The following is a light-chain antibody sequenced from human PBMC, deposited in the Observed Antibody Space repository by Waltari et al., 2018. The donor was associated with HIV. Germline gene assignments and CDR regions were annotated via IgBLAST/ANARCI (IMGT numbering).Light chain of an antibody. CDR2: GNS. V-gene: IGLV1-40*01. J-gene: IGLJ1*01. CDR1: SSNIGAGYH. CDR3: QSHDSSLSGYV. Sequence: QSVLTQPPSVSGAPGQRVTISCTGRSSNIGAGYHVHWYQQLPGTAPKLLIYGNSNRPSGVPRRFSGSKSGTSASLAFTGLQAEDDADYYCQSHDSSLSGYVFGTGTKVTVL.